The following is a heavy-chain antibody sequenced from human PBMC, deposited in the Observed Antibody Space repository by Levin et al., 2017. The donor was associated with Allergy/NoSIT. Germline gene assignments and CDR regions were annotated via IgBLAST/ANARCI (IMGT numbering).Heavy chain of an antibody. D-gene: IGHD3-16*01. V-gene: IGHV3-74*03. CDR1: GFTFSSYA. CDR2: LHTDGSGT. CDR3: ARGNDYGLDV. Sequence: GESLKISCAASGFTFSSYAMHWVRQPPGKGLEWVSRLHTDGSGTTYADSVKGRFTISRDNAKNTLHLQMSSLRAEDTAVYYCARGNDYGLDVWGQGTTVTVSS. J-gene: IGHJ6*02.